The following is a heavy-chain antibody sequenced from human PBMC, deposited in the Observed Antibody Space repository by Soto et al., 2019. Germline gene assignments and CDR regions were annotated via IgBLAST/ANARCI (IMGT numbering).Heavy chain of an antibody. CDR1: GYTFTSYY. CDR3: ARERDSSSPPANMDV. Sequence: ASVKVSCKASGYTFTSYYMHWVRQAPGQGLEWMGIINPSGCSTSYAQKFQGRVTMTGDTSTSTVYMELSSLRSEDTAVYYCARERDSSSPPANMDVWGKGTTVTVSS. V-gene: IGHV1-46*03. D-gene: IGHD6-6*01. CDR2: INPSGCST. J-gene: IGHJ6*03.